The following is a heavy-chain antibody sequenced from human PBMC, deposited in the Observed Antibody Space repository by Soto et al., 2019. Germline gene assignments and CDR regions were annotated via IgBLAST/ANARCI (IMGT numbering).Heavy chain of an antibody. D-gene: IGHD4-17*01. CDR2: ISGSGGST. J-gene: IGHJ4*02. V-gene: IGHV3-23*01. Sequence: EVQLLESGGGLVQPGGSLRLSCAASGFTFSSYAMSWVRQAPGKGLEWVSAISGSGGSTYYADSVTGRFTISRDNSKNSLYRQMNSLRAEDTAVYYCAKGRAVTTGTGYFDYWGQGTLVTVSS. CDR1: GFTFSSYA. CDR3: AKGRAVTTGTGYFDY.